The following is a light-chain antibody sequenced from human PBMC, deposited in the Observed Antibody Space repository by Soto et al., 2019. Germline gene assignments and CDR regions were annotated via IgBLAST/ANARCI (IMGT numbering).Light chain of an antibody. J-gene: IGKJ1*01. CDR1: QSVSSSY. Sequence: EMVLTQPPGTLSFSPGQRATLSCRASQSVSSSYLAWYQQKPGQAPRPLIYGASSRATGIPDRFSGSGSGTDFTLTISRLEPEDFAVYYCQQYGSSPRTFGQGTKVEIK. CDR2: GAS. CDR3: QQYGSSPRT. V-gene: IGKV3-20*01.